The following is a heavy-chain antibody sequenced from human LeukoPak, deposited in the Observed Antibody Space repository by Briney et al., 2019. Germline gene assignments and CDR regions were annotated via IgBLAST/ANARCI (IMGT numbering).Heavy chain of an antibody. D-gene: IGHD3-22*01. CDR3: AGGDYYDSSVYDY. Sequence: SETPSLTCTVSGGSISSYYWSWIRQPPGKGLEWIGYIYYSGSTNYNPSLKSRVTISVDTSKNQFSLKLSSVTAADTAVYYCAGGDYYDSSVYDYWGQGTLVTVSS. CDR1: GGSISSYY. V-gene: IGHV4-59*01. J-gene: IGHJ4*02. CDR2: IYYSGST.